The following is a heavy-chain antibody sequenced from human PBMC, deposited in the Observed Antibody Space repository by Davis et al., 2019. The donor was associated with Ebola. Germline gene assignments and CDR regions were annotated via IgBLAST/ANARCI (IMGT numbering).Heavy chain of an antibody. J-gene: IGHJ4*02. Sequence: ASVKVSCKASGYTFTDYNIHWMRQAPGQGLEWLGRVILKSGATNYAQKFQGRVTMTRDTSTSTVYMHLNSLGSEDTAVYFCARAGDYGSGSYYGAPDYWGQGTLITVSS. CDR3: ARAGDYGSGSYYGAPDY. V-gene: IGHV1-2*06. D-gene: IGHD3-10*01. CDR1: GYTFTDYN. CDR2: VILKSGAT.